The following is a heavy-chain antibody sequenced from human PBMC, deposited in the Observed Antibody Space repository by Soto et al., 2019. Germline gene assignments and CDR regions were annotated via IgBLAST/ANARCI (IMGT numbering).Heavy chain of an antibody. D-gene: IGHD4-17*01. J-gene: IGHJ3*02. CDR2: ISSSSSTI. CDR3: ASDTYGEDAFDI. Sequence: PGGSLRLSCAASGFTFSSFSMNWVLQAPGKGLEWVSYISSSSSTIYYADSVKGRFTISRDNAKNSLYLQMNSLRAEDTAVYYCASDTYGEDAFDIWGQGTMVTVSS. V-gene: IGHV3-48*01. CDR1: GFTFSSFS.